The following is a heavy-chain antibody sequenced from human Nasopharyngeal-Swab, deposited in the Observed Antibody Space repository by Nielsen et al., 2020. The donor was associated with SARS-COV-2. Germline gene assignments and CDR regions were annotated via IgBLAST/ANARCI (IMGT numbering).Heavy chain of an antibody. J-gene: IGHJ4*02. D-gene: IGHD4-17*01. CDR3: ARAGEDYGDYSYYFDY. V-gene: IGHV4-30-4*01. CDR2: IYYSGST. CDR1: GGSISCGDYY. Sequence: SETLSLTCTVSGGSISCGDYYWSWVRQPPGKGLEWIGYIYYSGSTYYNPSLKSRVTIPVDTSKNQFSLKLSSVTAADTAVYYCARAGEDYGDYSYYFDYWGQGTLVTVSS.